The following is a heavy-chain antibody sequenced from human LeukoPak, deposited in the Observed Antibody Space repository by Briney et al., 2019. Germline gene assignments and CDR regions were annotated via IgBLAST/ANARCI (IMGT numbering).Heavy chain of an antibody. CDR2: IYSGGST. CDR1: GFTFSSYA. Sequence: GGSLRLSCAASGFTFSSYAMSWVRQAPGKGLEWVSVIYSGGSTYYADSVKGRFTISRHNSKNTLYLQMNSLRAEDTAVYYCARDMKLRLYWGQGTLVTVSS. CDR3: ARDMKLRLY. V-gene: IGHV3-53*04. D-gene: IGHD3-16*01. J-gene: IGHJ4*02.